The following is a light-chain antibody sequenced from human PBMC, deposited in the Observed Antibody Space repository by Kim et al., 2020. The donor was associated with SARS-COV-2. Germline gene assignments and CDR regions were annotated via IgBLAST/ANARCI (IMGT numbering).Light chain of an antibody. CDR2: GAS. CDR3: QQYGSSPWT. Sequence: STGERATLACRASQSVNSSYLAWYQQKPGQAPRLLIYGASSRATGIPDRFSGSGSGTDFTLTISRLEPEDFAVYYCQQYGSSPWTFGQGTKVDIK. CDR1: QSVNSSY. V-gene: IGKV3-20*01. J-gene: IGKJ1*01.